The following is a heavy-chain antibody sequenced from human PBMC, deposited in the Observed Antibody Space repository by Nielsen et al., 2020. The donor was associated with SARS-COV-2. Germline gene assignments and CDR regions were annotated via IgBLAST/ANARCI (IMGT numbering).Heavy chain of an antibody. CDR3: ARDREGGAVTTGPVDY. CDR2: ISAYNGNT. J-gene: IGHJ4*02. Sequence: ASVKVSCKASGYTFTSYGISWVRQAPGQGLEWMGWISAYNGNTNYAQKLQGRVTMTTDTSTSTAYMELRSLRSDDTAVYYCARDREGGAVTTGPVDYWGQGTLVTVSS. CDR1: GYTFTSYG. V-gene: IGHV1-18*01. D-gene: IGHD4-17*01.